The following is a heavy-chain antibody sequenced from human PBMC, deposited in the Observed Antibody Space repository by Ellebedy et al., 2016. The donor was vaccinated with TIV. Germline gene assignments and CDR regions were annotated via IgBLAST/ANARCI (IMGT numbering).Heavy chain of an antibody. CDR3: ARLLGYCSGGSCYFDY. CDR2: IIPSLGIA. Sequence: AASVKVSCKASGGTFSSYAISWVRQAPGQGLEWMGRIIPSLGIANYAQKFQGRVTITADKSTSTAYMELSSLRSEDTAVYYCARLLGYCSGGSCYFDYWGQGTLVTVSS. D-gene: IGHD2-15*01. CDR1: GGTFSSYA. V-gene: IGHV1-69*04. J-gene: IGHJ4*02.